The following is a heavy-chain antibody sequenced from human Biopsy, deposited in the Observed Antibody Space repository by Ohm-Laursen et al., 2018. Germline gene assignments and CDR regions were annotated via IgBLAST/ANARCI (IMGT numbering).Heavy chain of an antibody. D-gene: IGHD3-22*01. Sequence: SDTLPLTCTVSGDSISSYYWGWIRQPPGKGLEWIGYVHYTGITDYNRSLQSRVTISVDTSKNHFSLRLRSVTPADTAIYYCARDRGYYSDRTVPGYFDLWGRGTLVTVSS. CDR3: ARDRGYYSDRTVPGYFDL. CDR1: GDSISSYY. V-gene: IGHV4-59*01. CDR2: VHYTGIT. J-gene: IGHJ2*01.